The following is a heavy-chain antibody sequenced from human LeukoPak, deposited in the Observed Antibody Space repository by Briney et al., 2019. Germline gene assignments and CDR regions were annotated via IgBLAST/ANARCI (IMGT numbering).Heavy chain of an antibody. D-gene: IGHD5-24*01. J-gene: IGHJ6*02. CDR2: INPSGGST. CDR1: GYTFTSYY. V-gene: IGHV1-46*01. Sequence: ASVKVSCKASGYTFTSYYMRWVRQAPGQGLEWMGIINPSGGSTSYAQKFQGRVTITRDTSASTAYMELSSLRSEDTAVYYCARNNMADYYGMDVWGQGTTVTVSS. CDR3: ARNNMADYYGMDV.